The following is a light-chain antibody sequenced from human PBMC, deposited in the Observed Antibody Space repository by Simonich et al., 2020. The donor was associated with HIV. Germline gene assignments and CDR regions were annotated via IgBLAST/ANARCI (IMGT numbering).Light chain of an antibody. V-gene: IGKV3-15*01. Sequence: EIVMTQSPATLSVSPGERATLSCRASQGVSSDLAWYQQKLGQAPRLLIYAASSLQSGVPSRFSGSGSGTDFTLTISSLQPEDFATYYCQQSYNTPQTFGQGTKVEIK. CDR2: AAS. CDR1: QGVSSD. J-gene: IGKJ1*01. CDR3: QQSYNTPQT.